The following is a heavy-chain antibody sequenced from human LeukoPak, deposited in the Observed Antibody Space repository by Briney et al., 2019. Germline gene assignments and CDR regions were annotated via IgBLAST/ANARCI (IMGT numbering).Heavy chain of an antibody. D-gene: IGHD4-23*01. CDR3: ARLQGHYGGNRYYFDY. CDR2: ISGSGGST. V-gene: IGHV3-23*01. J-gene: IGHJ4*02. Sequence: PGGSLRLSCAASGFTFSSYAMSWVRQAPGKGLEWVSAISGSGGSTYYADSVKGRFTISRDNSKNTLYLQMNSLRAEDTAVYYCARLQGHYGGNRYYFDYWGQGTLVTVSS. CDR1: GFTFSSYA.